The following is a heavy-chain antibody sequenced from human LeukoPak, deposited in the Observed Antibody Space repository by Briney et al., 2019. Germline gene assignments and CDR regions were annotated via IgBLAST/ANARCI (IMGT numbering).Heavy chain of an antibody. CDR2: ISSSSSYI. V-gene: IGHV3-21*01. D-gene: IGHD3-10*01. J-gene: IGHJ6*04. CDR3: ARGAREVGFGELLYYYYGMDV. CDR1: GFTFSSYS. Sequence: GGSLRLSCAASGFTFSSYSMNWVRQAPGKGLEWVSSISSSSSYIYYADSVKGRFTISRDNAKNSLYPQMNSLRAEDTAVYYCARGAREVGFGELLYYYYGMDVWGKGTTVTVSS.